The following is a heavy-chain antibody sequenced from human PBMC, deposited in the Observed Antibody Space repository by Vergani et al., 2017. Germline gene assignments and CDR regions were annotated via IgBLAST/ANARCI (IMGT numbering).Heavy chain of an antibody. J-gene: IGHJ5*02. CDR1: GFTFSSYA. CDR3: ARGDASWFDP. V-gene: IGHV3-30-3*01. Sequence: QVQLVESGGGVVQPGRSLRLSCAASGFTFSSYAMHWVRQAPGKGLEWVAVISYDGSNKYYADSVKGRFTIARDNSKNTLYLQMNSLRAEDTAVYYCARGDASWFDPWGQGTLVTVSS. CDR2: ISYDGSNK.